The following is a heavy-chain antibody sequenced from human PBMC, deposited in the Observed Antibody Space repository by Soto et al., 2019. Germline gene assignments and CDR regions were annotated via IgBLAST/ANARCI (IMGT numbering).Heavy chain of an antibody. CDR3: ARDFSFNWLTTTDY. D-gene: IGHD3-9*01. V-gene: IGHV3-23*01. J-gene: IGHJ4*02. Sequence: GGSLRLSCAVSGFMFSNFAMSWVRQAPGKGLEWVSTITGSGDRTYYADFVKGRFIISRDNSKSTLYLQLNTLRAEDTAIYYCARDFSFNWLTTTDYWGQGTLVTSPQ. CDR2: ITGSGDRT. CDR1: GFMFSNFA.